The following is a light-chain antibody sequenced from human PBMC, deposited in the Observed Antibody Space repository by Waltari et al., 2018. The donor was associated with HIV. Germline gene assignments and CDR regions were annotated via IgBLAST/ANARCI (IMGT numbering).Light chain of an antibody. J-gene: IGKJ4*01. CDR3: QKYNSARAT. Sequence: DIQMTQSPSSLSASVGDRVTITCRVSQGISNYLAWYQQKPGKVPKLMIYAASTLQSGVPSRFSGSGSGTDFTLTISSLQPEDVATYYCQKYNSARATFGGGTKVEIK. CDR1: QGISNY. CDR2: AAS. V-gene: IGKV1-27*01.